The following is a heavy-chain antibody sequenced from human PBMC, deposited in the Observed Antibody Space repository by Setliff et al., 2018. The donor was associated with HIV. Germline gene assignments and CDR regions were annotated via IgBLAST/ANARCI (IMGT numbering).Heavy chain of an antibody. CDR3: ARDLYILTDPSPFDY. V-gene: IGHV1-18*01. J-gene: IGHJ4*02. D-gene: IGHD3-9*01. Sequence: VASVKVSCKASGYTFTSNGISWVRQAPGQGLEWMGWISAYNGNTKYAQKLQGRVTMTTDTSTSTAYMELRSLRSDDTAVYYCARDLYILTDPSPFDYWGQGTRVTV. CDR1: GYTFTSNG. CDR2: ISAYNGNT.